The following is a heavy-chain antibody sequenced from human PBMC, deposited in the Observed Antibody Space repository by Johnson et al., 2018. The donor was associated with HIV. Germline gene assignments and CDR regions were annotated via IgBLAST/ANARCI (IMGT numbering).Heavy chain of an antibody. Sequence: VQLVESGGGLVQPGGSLRLSCAASGFTVSSNYMSWVRQAPGKGLEWVSVIYSGGSTYYSDSLKGRFTISRDNSTNTLYLQMNSLRAEGTAVYYCAREAYCSGGSCYDAFDIWGQGTMVTVSS. J-gene: IGHJ3*02. V-gene: IGHV3-66*01. CDR3: AREAYCSGGSCYDAFDI. CDR2: IYSGGST. CDR1: GFTVSSNY. D-gene: IGHD2-15*01.